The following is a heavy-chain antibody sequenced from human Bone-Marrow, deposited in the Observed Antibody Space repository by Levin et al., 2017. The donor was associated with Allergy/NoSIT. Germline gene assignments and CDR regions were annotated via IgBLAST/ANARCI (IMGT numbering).Heavy chain of an antibody. J-gene: IGHJ2*01. CDR3: ARGTGDRITTVTTLVGFWYFDL. CDR2: INHSGST. V-gene: IGHV4-34*01. CDR1: GGSFSGYY. Sequence: SCAVYGGSFSGYYWSWIRQPPGKGLEWIGEINHSGSTNYNPSLKSRVTISVDTSKNQFSLKLSSVTAADTAVYYCARGTGDRITTVTTLVGFWYFDLWGRGTLVTVSS. D-gene: IGHD4-17*01.